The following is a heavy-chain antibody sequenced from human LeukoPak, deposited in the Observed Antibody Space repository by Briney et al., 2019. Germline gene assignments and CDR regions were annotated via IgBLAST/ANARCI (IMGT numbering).Heavy chain of an antibody. CDR1: GFTFSSYS. CDR3: ARVHSGSYQYYYYYYMDV. Sequence: GGSLRLSCAASGFTFSSYSMNWVRLAPGKGLEWVSSISGSSSYIYYADSVKGRFTISRDNANNSLYLQMNSMSAEDTAVYYCARVHSGSYQYYYYYYMDVWGKGTTVTVSS. J-gene: IGHJ6*03. D-gene: IGHD1-26*01. V-gene: IGHV3-21*01. CDR2: ISGSSSYI.